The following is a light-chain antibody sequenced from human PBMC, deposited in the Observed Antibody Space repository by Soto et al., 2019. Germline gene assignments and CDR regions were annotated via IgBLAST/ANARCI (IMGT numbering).Light chain of an antibody. CDR3: CSYTGSSSSYV. CDR2: EVS. V-gene: IGLV2-14*01. CDR1: SSDVGGYDY. J-gene: IGLJ1*01. Sequence: QPALTQPASVSGSPGQSITISCTGTSSDVGGYDYVSWYQQHPGKAPKLMIYEVSNRPSGLSDRFSGSKSGNTASLTISGLQAEDEADYFCCSYTGSSSSYVFGTGTKVTAL.